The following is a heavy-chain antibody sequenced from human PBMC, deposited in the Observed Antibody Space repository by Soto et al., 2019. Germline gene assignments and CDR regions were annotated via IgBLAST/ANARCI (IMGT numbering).Heavy chain of an antibody. D-gene: IGHD3-9*01. CDR3: ARDRYYDILTGTHRWFDP. CDR1: GYTFTSYG. V-gene: IGHV1-18*01. CDR2: ISAYNGNT. Sequence: ASVKVSCKASGYTFTSYGISWVRQAPGQGLEWMGWISAYNGNTNYAQKLQGRVTMTTDTSTSTAYMELRSLRSDDTAVYYCARDRYYDILTGTHRWFDPWGQGTLVTVSS. J-gene: IGHJ5*02.